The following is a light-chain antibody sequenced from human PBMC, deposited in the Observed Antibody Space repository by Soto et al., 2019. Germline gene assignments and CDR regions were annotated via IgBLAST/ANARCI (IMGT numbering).Light chain of an antibody. CDR3: QHRSTWPT. Sequence: EIVLTQSPATLSLSPGERATLSCRASQNVFSHLVWYQQKPGQAPRLLINDASNRAAGVPVRFSGSGSGTDFTLPITNVEPDDFALHFCQHRSTWPTFGQGTRLEIK. J-gene: IGKJ5*01. V-gene: IGKV3-11*01. CDR1: QNVFSH. CDR2: DAS.